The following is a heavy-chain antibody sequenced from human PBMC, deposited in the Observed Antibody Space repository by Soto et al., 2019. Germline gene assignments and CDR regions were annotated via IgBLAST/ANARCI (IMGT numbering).Heavy chain of an antibody. Sequence: QVQLVESGGGVVQPGRSLRLYCAASGFTFSSFCMHWVRQAPGKVLEWVAVAAYDGRYKYYADCVKGRFTISRDNSKNTIYIQINSLRAETMAVYYFAKDRSVVATTPSFDYWGQGTLVTVSS. V-gene: IGHV3-30*18. CDR2: AAYDGRYK. J-gene: IGHJ4*02. CDR1: GFTFSSFC. CDR3: AKDRSVVATTPSFDY. D-gene: IGHD5-12*01.